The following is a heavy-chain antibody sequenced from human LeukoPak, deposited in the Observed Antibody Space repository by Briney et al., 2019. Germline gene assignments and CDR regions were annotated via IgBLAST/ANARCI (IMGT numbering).Heavy chain of an antibody. CDR1: GGTFSSYA. V-gene: IGHV1-69*06. J-gene: IGHJ6*03. CDR3: AREYTAMVTGYYYYYMDV. Sequence: ASVKVSCKASGGTFSSYAISWVRQAPGQGLEWMGGIIPIFGTANYAQKFQGRVTITADKSTSTAYMKLSSLRSEDTAVYYCAREYTAMVTGYYYYYMDVWGKGTTVTVSS. CDR2: IIPIFGTA. D-gene: IGHD5-18*01.